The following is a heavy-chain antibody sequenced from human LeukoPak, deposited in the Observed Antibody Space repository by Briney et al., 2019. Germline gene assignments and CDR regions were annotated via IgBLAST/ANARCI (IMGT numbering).Heavy chain of an antibody. V-gene: IGHV4-59*01. J-gene: IGHJ5*02. CDR3: ATSGIAVANWFDP. Sequence: SETLSLTCTVSGGSINSYYWSWIRQPPGKGLEWIGYIYYSGSTNYNPSLKSRVTISVDTSKNQFSLKLSSVTAADTAVYYCATSGIAVANWFDPWGQGTLVTVSS. CDR2: IYYSGST. CDR1: GGSINSYY. D-gene: IGHD6-19*01.